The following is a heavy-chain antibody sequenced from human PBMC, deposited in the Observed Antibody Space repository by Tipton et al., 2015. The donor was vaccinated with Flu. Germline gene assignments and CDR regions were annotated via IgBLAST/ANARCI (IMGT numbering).Heavy chain of an antibody. CDR2: IYVSGST. D-gene: IGHD7-27*01. J-gene: IGHJ3*02. CDR3: ARDGTGGSAFDI. CDR1: GSSINSGYNY. Sequence: TLSLTCTVPGSSINSGYNYWSWIRQPAGEGLEWVGRIYVSGSTNYNPSLKSRLTMSLDTSKNQFSLKLSSVTAADTAVYYCARDGTGGSAFDIWGQGTLVTVSS. V-gene: IGHV4-61*02.